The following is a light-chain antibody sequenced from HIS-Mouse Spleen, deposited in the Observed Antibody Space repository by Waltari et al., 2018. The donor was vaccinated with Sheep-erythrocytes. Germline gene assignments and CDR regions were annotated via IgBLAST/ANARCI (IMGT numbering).Light chain of an antibody. J-gene: IGLJ2*01. V-gene: IGLV3-1*01. CDR2: QDT. CDR1: KLGDKY. Sequence: SSELTQPPSVSVSPGQTASITCSGDKLGDKYAFWYRQKPGQSPVLVIYQDTKRPSGIPERFSGSNSGNTATLTISGTQAMDEADYYCQAWDSSIVVFGGGTKLTVL. CDR3: QAWDSSIVV.